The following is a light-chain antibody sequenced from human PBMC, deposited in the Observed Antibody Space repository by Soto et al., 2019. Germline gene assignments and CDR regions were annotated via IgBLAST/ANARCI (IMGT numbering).Light chain of an antibody. CDR2: AAS. Sequence: DIQMTQSPSSLSASVGDRVTITCRASQSISSYLNWYQQKPGKAPKLLIYAASSLQSGVPSRVSGSGSGTDVTLTISSLQPEDFATYYCQQRYSTPVTFGGGTKGEIK. CDR1: QSISSY. V-gene: IGKV1-39*01. CDR3: QQRYSTPVT. J-gene: IGKJ4*01.